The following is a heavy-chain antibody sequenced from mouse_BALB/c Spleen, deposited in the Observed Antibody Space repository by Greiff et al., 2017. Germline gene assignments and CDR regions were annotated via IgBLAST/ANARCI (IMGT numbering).Heavy chain of an antibody. CDR3: TRGGTYDYGFAWFAY. J-gene: IGHJ3*01. V-gene: IGHV1S81*02. D-gene: IGHD2-4*01. CDR1: GYTFTSYY. Sequence: QVQLKESGAELVKPGASVKLSCKASGYTFTSYYMYWVKQRPGQGLEWIGEINPSNGGTNFNEKFKSKATLTVDKASSTAYMQLSSLTSEDSAVYYCTRGGTYDYGFAWFAYWGQGTLVTVSA. CDR2: INPSNGGT.